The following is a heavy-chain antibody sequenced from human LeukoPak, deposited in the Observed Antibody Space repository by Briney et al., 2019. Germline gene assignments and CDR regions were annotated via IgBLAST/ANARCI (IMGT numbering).Heavy chain of an antibody. D-gene: IGHD5-18*01. CDR3: ARAASGYSYGLRDAFDI. CDR2: ISWDGGST. CDR1: GFTFDDYA. J-gene: IGHJ3*02. Sequence: PGGSLRLSCAASGFTFDDYAMHWVRQAPGKGLEWVSLISWDGGSTYYADSVKGRFTISRDNSKNSLYLQMNSLRAEDTAVYYCARAASGYSYGLRDAFDIWGQGTMVTVSS. V-gene: IGHV3-43D*03.